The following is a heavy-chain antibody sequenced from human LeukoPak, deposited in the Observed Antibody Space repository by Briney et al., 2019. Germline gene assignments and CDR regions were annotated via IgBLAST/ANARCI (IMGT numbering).Heavy chain of an antibody. V-gene: IGHV1-18*01. Sequence: GASVKVSCKASGYTFTSYAISWVRQAPGQGLEWMGWISAYNGNINYAQKFQGRVTMTTDTSTSTAYMELRSLRSDDTAVYYCARESRGYRYGYFYYYDMDFWGQGTTVTVSS. D-gene: IGHD5-18*01. CDR3: ARESRGYRYGYFYYYDMDF. CDR1: GYTFTSYA. CDR2: ISAYNGNI. J-gene: IGHJ6*02.